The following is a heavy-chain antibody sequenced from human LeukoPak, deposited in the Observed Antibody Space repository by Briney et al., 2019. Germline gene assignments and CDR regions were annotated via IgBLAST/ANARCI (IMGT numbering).Heavy chain of an antibody. CDR1: GGSISSYY. CDR2: IYYSGSN. CDR3: ARGGSYFDY. J-gene: IGHJ4*02. D-gene: IGHD1-26*01. V-gene: IGHV4-59*01. Sequence: SETLSLTCTVSGGSISSYYWSWIRQPPGKGLEWIGYIYYSGSNNYNPSLKSRVTISVDTSKNQFSLKLSSVTAADTAVYYCARGGSYFDYWGQGTLVTVSS.